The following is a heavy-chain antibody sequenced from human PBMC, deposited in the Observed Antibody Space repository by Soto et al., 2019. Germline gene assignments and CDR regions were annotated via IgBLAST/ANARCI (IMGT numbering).Heavy chain of an antibody. V-gene: IGHV4-30-2*01. CDR3: ARDLHDSGDWYFDL. Sequence: QLQLQESGSGLVKPSQTLSLTCAVSGGSISSGDSSWSWIRQPPGKGLEWIGYIYHGGSPYYSPSLTRRVTMSVDRSKNQFSLKLSSVTAADTAVYFCARDLHDSGDWYFDLWGRGTLVTVSS. CDR1: GGSISSGDSS. D-gene: IGHD4-17*01. J-gene: IGHJ2*01. CDR2: IYHGGSP.